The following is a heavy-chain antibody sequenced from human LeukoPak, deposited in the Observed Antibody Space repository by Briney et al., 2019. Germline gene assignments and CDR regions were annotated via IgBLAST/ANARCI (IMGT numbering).Heavy chain of an antibody. CDR1: GYTFTGYY. J-gene: IGHJ4*02. CDR3: ARVARLVWGNFDY. V-gene: IGHV1-2*02. D-gene: IGHD6-19*01. Sequence: ASVKVSCKASGYTFTGYYMHWVRQAPGQGPEWMGWINPNSGGTNYAQKFQGRVTMTRDTSISTAYMELSRLRSDDTAVYYCARVARLVWGNFDYWGQGTLVTVSS. CDR2: INPNSGGT.